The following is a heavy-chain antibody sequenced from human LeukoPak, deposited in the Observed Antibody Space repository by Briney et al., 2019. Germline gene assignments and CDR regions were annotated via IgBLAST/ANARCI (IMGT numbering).Heavy chain of an antibody. Sequence: ASVKVPCKASGYTFTSYYMHWVRQAPGQGLEWMGIINPSGGSTSYAQKFQGRVTMTRDTSTSTVYMELSRLRSDDTAVYYCARVVVELWFGYDYWGQGTLVTVSS. J-gene: IGHJ4*02. D-gene: IGHD3-10*01. V-gene: IGHV1-46*01. CDR2: INPSGGST. CDR3: ARVVVELWFGYDY. CDR1: GYTFTSYY.